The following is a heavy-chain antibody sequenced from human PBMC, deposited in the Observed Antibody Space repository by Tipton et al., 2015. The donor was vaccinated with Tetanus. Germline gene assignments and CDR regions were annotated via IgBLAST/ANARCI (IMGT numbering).Heavy chain of an antibody. CDR3: ARDRISNYRDAFEI. D-gene: IGHD3-3*02. CDR1: GFTFSSYAM. V-gene: IGHV4-4*02. Sequence: SLRLSCAASGFTFSSYAMSWVRQPPGKGLEWIGEIYHSGTTNYNPSLKSRVTMSVDKSKNQFSLKLSSVTAADTAVYYCARDRISNYRDAFEIWGQGTMVTVSS. CDR2: IYHSGTT. J-gene: IGHJ3*02.